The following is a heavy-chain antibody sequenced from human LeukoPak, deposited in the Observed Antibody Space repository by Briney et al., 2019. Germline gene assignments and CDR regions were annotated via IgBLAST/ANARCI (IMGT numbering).Heavy chain of an antibody. J-gene: IGHJ4*02. V-gene: IGHV3-23*01. Sequence: GGSLRLSCAASGFTFSTYAMSWVRQAPGKGLEWVSAISGSGGSTYYAYSVKGRFTISRDNSKNTLYLQMNSLRAEDTAVYYCAKGYYYDSSGSDYWGQGTLVTVSS. D-gene: IGHD3-22*01. CDR2: ISGSGGST. CDR1: GFTFSTYA. CDR3: AKGYYYDSSGSDY.